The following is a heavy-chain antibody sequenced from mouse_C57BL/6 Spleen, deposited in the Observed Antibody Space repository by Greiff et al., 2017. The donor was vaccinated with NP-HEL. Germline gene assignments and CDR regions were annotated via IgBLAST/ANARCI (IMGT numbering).Heavy chain of an antibody. CDR2: ISDGGSYT. V-gene: IGHV5-4*01. Sequence: EVQGVESGGGLVKPGGSLKLSCAASGFTFSSYAMSWVRQTPEKRLEWVATISDGGSYTYYPDNVKGRFTISRDNAKNNLYLQMSHLKSEDTAMYYCARDLGLYAMDYWGQGTSVTVSS. D-gene: IGHD4-1*01. CDR3: ARDLGLYAMDY. CDR1: GFTFSSYA. J-gene: IGHJ4*01.